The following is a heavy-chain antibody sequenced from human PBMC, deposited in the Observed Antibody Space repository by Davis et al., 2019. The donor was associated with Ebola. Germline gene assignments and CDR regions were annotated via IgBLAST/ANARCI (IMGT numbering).Heavy chain of an antibody. CDR2: ISSGGGAP. CDR1: GFTFSTYA. CDR3: AKDYMDV. Sequence: GGSPRLSCAASGFTFSTYAMGWVRQAPGKGLEWVSDISSGGGAPYYADSVKGRFTTFRDNPKNTLYLQMNSLRAEDTAVYYCAKDYMDVWGQGTTVTVSS. J-gene: IGHJ6*03. V-gene: IGHV3-23*01.